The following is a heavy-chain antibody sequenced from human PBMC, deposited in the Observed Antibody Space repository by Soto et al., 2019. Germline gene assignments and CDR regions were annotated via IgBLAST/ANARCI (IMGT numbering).Heavy chain of an antibody. CDR1: GFTFSNYA. J-gene: IGHJ4*02. Sequence: GGSLRLSCVASGFTFSNYAMNWVRQAPGKGLEWVAVISYDGSNKYYADSVKGRITVSRDNSRNTLYLQMNNLRAEDTAMYYCERDIGNNFGSFAYWGQGTLVTVSS. V-gene: IGHV3-30-3*01. CDR3: ERDIGNNFGSFAY. D-gene: IGHD1-1*01. CDR2: ISYDGSNK.